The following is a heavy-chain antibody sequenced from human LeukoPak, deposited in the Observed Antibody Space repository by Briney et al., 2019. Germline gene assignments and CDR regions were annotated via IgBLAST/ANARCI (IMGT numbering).Heavy chain of an antibody. CDR1: GFTFSSYW. J-gene: IGHJ6*03. V-gene: IGHV3-7*01. Sequence: GGSLRLSCAASGFTFSSYWMSWVRQAPGKGLEWVANIKQDGSEKYYVDSVKGRFTISRDNAKNSLYLQMNSLRAEDTAVYYCARVYRPLSSSWYRTDYYYYYMDVWGKGTTVTVSS. CDR3: ARVYRPLSSSWYRTDYYYYYMDV. D-gene: IGHD6-13*01. CDR2: IKQDGSEK.